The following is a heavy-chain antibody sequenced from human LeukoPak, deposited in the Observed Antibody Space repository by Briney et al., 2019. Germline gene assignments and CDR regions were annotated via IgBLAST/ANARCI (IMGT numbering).Heavy chain of an antibody. CDR2: INWNGATT. Sequence: PGGSLRLSCAASGFTFDDHGMTWVRQVPGKGLEWVSNINWNGATTNYADSVKGRFTISRDNAKNSLYLQMNSLRAEDTAFYYCARHKINHGWKGGMDYWGQGTLVTVSS. CDR1: GFTFDDHG. D-gene: IGHD1-1*01. CDR3: ARHKINHGWKGGMDY. V-gene: IGHV3-20*04. J-gene: IGHJ4*02.